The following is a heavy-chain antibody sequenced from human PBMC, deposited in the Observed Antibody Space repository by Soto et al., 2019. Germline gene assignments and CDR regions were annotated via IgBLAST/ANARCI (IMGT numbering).Heavy chain of an antibody. V-gene: IGHV1-3*01. CDR2: INAGNGNT. CDR1: GYTFTSYA. Sequence: QVQLVQSGAEVKKPGASVKVSCKASGYTFTSYAMHWVRLAPGQRLEWMGWINAGNGNTKYSQKFQGRVTITRDTAASTASMELSSLRSEDTDVYDCARDLWLQLWRHVDYWGQGTLVTVSS. D-gene: IGHD5-18*01. J-gene: IGHJ4*02. CDR3: ARDLWLQLWRHVDY.